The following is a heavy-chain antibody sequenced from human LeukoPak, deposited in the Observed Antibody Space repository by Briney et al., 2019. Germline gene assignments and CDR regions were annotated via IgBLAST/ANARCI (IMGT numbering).Heavy chain of an antibody. D-gene: IGHD2-21*01. Sequence: GGSLRLSCAASGFTFSSYWMSWVRQAPGKGLEWVANIKQDGSEKYYVDSVKGRFTISRDNAKNSLYLQMNSLRAEDTAVYYCARGGDNSASTNWFDPWGQGAPVIVSS. V-gene: IGHV3-7*04. J-gene: IGHJ5*02. CDR3: ARGGDNSASTNWFDP. CDR2: IKQDGSEK. CDR1: GFTFSSYW.